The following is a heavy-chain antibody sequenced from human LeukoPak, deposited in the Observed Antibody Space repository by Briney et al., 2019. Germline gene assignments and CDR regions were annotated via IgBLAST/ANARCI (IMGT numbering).Heavy chain of an antibody. CDR2: ISMDGIQE. Sequence: GGSLRLSCAASGFRFNNYAMHWVRQPPGTGLEWVAVISMDGIQEYYADSVKGRLSISRDNSKNTLYLQMNSLRSEDTAVYFCATWDDYGDFVAFEYWGQGTLVTVSS. J-gene: IGHJ4*02. V-gene: IGHV3-30*04. CDR1: GFRFNNYA. D-gene: IGHD4-17*01. CDR3: ATWDDYGDFVAFEY.